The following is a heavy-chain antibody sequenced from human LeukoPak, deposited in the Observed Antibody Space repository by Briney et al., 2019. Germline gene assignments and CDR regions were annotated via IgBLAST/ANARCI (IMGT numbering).Heavy chain of an antibody. V-gene: IGHV1-8*01. J-gene: IGHJ4*02. D-gene: IGHD6-13*01. CDR1: GFTFTSYD. CDR2: MNPINGNT. Sequence: ASVKVSCKASGFTFTSYDINWVRQATGQGLEWMGWMNPINGNTGYAQKLQGRVTMTTDTSTSTAYMELRSLRSDDTAVYYCARGSSSPYDYWGQGTLVTVSS. CDR3: ARGSSSPYDY.